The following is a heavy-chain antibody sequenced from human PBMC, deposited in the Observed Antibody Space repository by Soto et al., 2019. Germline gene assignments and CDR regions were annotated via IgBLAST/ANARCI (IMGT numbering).Heavy chain of an antibody. J-gene: IGHJ4*02. CDR1: GGSISSYY. D-gene: IGHD6-13*01. V-gene: IGHV4-59*08. CDR3: ARQRGIAAADYFDY. Sequence: SETLSLTCTVSGGSISSYYWSWIRQPPGKGLEWIGYIYYSGSTNYNPSLKSRVTISVDTSKNQFSLKLSSVTAADTAVYYCARQRGIAAADYFDYWGQGTLVTVSS. CDR2: IYYSGST.